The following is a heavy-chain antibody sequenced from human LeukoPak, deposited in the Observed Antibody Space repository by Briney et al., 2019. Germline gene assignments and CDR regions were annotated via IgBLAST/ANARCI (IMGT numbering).Heavy chain of an antibody. CDR2: ISYDGSDK. J-gene: IGHJ4*02. D-gene: IGHD6-19*01. CDR3: ARADGSVAGPPSGH. Sequence: GGSLRLSCAASGFTFSSYAMHWVRQAPGKGLEWVAIISYDGSDKYYADSVKGRLTISRDNSKSTLYLQMVSLRTEDTAVYYCARADGSVAGPPSGHWGQGTLVTVSS. V-gene: IGHV3-30-3*01. CDR1: GFTFSSYA.